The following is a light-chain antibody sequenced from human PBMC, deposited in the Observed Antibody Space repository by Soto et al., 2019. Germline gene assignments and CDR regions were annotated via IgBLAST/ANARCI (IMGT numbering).Light chain of an antibody. CDR3: ETWSSNALV. V-gene: IGLV4-60*02. CDR2: LEGSGSY. Sequence: QPVLTQSSSASASLGSSVTLTCTLSSGHSGYIIAWHQQQPGKAPRYLMKLEGSGSYNKGSGVPDPFSGSSSGPDRYLTISNLQFEDEADYYCETWSSNALVFGGGTQLTVL. CDR1: SGHSGYI. J-gene: IGLJ2*01.